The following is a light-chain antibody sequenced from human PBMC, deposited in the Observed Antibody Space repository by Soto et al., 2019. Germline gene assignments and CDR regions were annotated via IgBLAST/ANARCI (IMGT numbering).Light chain of an antibody. CDR2: DAS. V-gene: IGKV3-11*01. Sequence: PATLSLSPGERATLSCRASQSVRSSLAWYQQQPGQAPRLLIYDASNRATGIPGRFSGSGSGTDFTLTISSLDPKDFAVYYCQQRSSWPGTFGLGTKVDIK. J-gene: IGKJ1*01. CDR1: QSVRSS. CDR3: QQRSSWPGT.